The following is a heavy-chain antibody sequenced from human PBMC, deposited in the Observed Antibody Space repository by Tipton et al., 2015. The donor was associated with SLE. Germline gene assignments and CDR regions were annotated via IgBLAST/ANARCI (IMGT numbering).Heavy chain of an antibody. CDR1: GGSLSSSNYF. D-gene: IGHD5/OR15-5a*01. Sequence: TLSLTCTASGGSLSSSNYFWSWVRPLPGKGLEWISYIHYSGSAFYNPSLKSRVITSVDISKNQFSLKLNSVTAADTAVYYCAREVNIVDDSDAFDIWGQGTMVTVSP. CDR3: AREVNIVDDSDAFDI. CDR2: IHYSGSA. J-gene: IGHJ3*02. V-gene: IGHV4-31*03.